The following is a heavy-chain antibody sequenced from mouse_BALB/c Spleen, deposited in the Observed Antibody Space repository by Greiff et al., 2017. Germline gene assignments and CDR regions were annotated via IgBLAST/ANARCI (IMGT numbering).Heavy chain of an antibody. CDR3: ARDSPYDYDGAPMDY. J-gene: IGHJ4*01. V-gene: IGHV1S135*01. D-gene: IGHD2-4*01. Sequence: LVESGPELVKPGASVKVSCKASGYSFTDYNMYWVKQSHGKSLEWIGYIDPYNGGTSYNQKFKGKATLTVDKSSSTAFMHLNSLTSEDSAVYYCARDSPYDYDGAPMDYWGQGTSVTVSS. CDR1: GYSFTDYN. CDR2: IDPYNGGT.